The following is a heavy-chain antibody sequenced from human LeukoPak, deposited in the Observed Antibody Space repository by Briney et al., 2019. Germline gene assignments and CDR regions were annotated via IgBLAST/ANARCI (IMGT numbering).Heavy chain of an antibody. Sequence: GSSVKVSCKASGGTFSSYAISWVRQAPGQGLERMGWISAYNGNTNYAQKLQGRVTMTTDTSTSTAYMELRSLRSDDTAVYYCARDGGPRGWFGELLEIDYWGQGTLVTVSS. CDR3: ARDGGPRGWFGELLEIDY. J-gene: IGHJ4*02. CDR2: ISAYNGNT. V-gene: IGHV1-18*01. CDR1: GGTFSSYA. D-gene: IGHD3-10*01.